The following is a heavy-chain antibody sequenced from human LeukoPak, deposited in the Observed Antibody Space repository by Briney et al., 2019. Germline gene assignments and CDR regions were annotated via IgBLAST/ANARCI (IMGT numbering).Heavy chain of an antibody. CDR1: GFSITTDYY. CDR3: AREPHYGDYVDAFDI. D-gene: IGHD4-17*01. Sequence: PSETLSLTCTVSGFSITTDYYWAWIRQPPGKGLEWIGTIFRIGSTYYNPSLKSRVTISVDTSKNQFSLKLSSVTAADTAVYYCAREPHYGDYVDAFDIWGQGTMVTVSS. J-gene: IGHJ3*02. CDR2: IFRIGST. V-gene: IGHV4-38-2*02.